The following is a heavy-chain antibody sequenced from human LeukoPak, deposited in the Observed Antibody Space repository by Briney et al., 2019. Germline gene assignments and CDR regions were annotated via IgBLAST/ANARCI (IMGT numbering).Heavy chain of an antibody. CDR1: GGAFSSYA. J-gene: IGHJ4*02. V-gene: IGHV1-69*13. CDR3: ARRYYDSSGYYFEA. D-gene: IGHD3-22*01. CDR2: IIPIFGTA. Sequence: ASVKVSCKASGGAFSSYAISWVRQAPGQGLEWMGGIIPIFGTANYAQKFQGRVTITADESTSTAYMELSSLRSEDTAVYYCARRYYDSSGYYFEAWGQGTLVTVSS.